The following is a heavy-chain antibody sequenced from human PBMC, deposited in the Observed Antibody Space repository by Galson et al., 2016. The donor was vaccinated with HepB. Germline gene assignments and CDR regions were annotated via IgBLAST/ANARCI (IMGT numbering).Heavy chain of an antibody. CDR1: GFTFSSYS. Sequence: SLRLSCAASGFTFSSYSVNWVRQAPGKGLERVSSISSSSTYIYYADSVKGRFTISRDDAKNSLYLQMNSLRAEDTALYYCARTPGTYWFFDLWGRGTLVTVSS. V-gene: IGHV3-21*06. J-gene: IGHJ2*01. D-gene: IGHD1-14*01. CDR2: ISSSSTYI. CDR3: ARTPGTYWFFDL.